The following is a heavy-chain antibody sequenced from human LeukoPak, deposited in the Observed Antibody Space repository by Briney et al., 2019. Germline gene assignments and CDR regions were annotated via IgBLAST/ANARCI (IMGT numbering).Heavy chain of an antibody. D-gene: IGHD4-11*01. CDR1: GFTFSSYA. V-gene: IGHV3-21*01. Sequence: PGGSLRLSCEASGFTFSSYAMNWVRQAPGKGLEWVSSISSSSSYKYYADSVKGRFTISRDNAKNSLYLQMNSLRAEDTAVYYCARDWTTVGPFDYWGQGTLVTVSS. CDR3: ARDWTTVGPFDY. CDR2: ISSSSSYK. J-gene: IGHJ4*02.